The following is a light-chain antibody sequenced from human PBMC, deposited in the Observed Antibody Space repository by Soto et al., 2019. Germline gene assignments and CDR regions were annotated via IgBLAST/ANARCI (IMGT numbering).Light chain of an antibody. CDR1: QIVSSSY. J-gene: IGKJ1*01. V-gene: IGKV3-20*01. CDR2: GAS. CDR3: QQDGNSPLT. Sequence: EIVLTQSPGTLSLSPGERATLSCRASQIVSSSYLAWYQQKPGQAPRLLIYGASSRATGIPDRFSGSGSGTDFTLTISRLEPEDVAVYYCQQDGNSPLTFGQGTKVEIK.